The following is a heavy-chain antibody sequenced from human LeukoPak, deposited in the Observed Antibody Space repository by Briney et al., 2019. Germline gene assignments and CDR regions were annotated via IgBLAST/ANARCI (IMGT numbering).Heavy chain of an antibody. D-gene: IGHD2-2*01. CDR2: INTNTGNP. CDR1: GYTFTTYG. CDR3: ARTAATGVTIDF. V-gene: IGHV7-4-1*01. Sequence: GASVKVSCKTSGYTFTTYGMNWVRQAPGQGLEWMGWINTNTGNPTYGQGFTGRLVFSLDTSASTAYMQISSLKPEDTAVYYCARTAATGVTIDFWGPGSLVTVSS. J-gene: IGHJ4*02.